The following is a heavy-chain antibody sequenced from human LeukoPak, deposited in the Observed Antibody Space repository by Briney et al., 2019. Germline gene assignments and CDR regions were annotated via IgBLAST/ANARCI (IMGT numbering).Heavy chain of an antibody. CDR3: AKARPGASYGLDY. Sequence: GGSLRLSCAASGFTFDDYAMHWVRQAPGKGLEWASLIKGDGSSTYYADSVKGRFTISRDNSKNSLYLQMNSLRTEDTALYYCAKARPGASYGLDYWGQGTLVTVSS. CDR1: GFTFDDYA. J-gene: IGHJ4*02. D-gene: IGHD5-18*01. CDR2: IKGDGSST. V-gene: IGHV3-43*02.